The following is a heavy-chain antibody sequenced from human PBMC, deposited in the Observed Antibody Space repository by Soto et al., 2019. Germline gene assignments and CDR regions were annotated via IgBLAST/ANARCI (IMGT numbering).Heavy chain of an antibody. CDR3: ARGYCSSTSCSGGFDY. CDR1: GYTFTSYG. J-gene: IGHJ4*02. V-gene: IGHV1-18*01. Sequence: ASVKVSCKASGYTFTSYGISWVRQAPRQGLEWMGWISAYNGNTNHAQKLQGRVTMTTDTSTSTAYMELRSLRSDDTAVYYCARGYCSSTSCSGGFDYWGQGTLVTVSS. D-gene: IGHD2-2*01. CDR2: ISAYNGNT.